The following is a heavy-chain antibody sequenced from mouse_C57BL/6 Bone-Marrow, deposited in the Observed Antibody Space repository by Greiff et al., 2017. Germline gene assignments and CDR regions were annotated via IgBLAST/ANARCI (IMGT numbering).Heavy chain of an antibody. CDR1: GYTFTSYW. J-gene: IGHJ3*01. CDR2: IDPSDSYT. D-gene: IGHD1-1*01. V-gene: IGHV1-59*01. CDR3: ARLYCGSSPWFAY. Sequence: QVQLQQPGAELVRPGTSVKLSCKASGYTFTSYWMHWVKQRPGQGLEWIGVIDPSDSYTNYNQKFKGKATLTVDTSSSTAYMQLSSLTSEDSAVYYCARLYCGSSPWFAYWGQGTLVTVSA.